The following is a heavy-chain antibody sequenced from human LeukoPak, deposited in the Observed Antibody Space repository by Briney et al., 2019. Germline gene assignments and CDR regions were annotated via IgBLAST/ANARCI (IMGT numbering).Heavy chain of an antibody. CDR3: AIRTSRGVSGSSYFDS. J-gene: IGHJ4*02. Sequence: ASVKVSCKASGYTFSSYDINWVRQAAGQGPEWMGWMDPNSGNTAYAQNFQGRVIMTRNTSISTAYMELSSLRFEDTAVFYCAIRTSRGVSGSSYFDSWGQGTLVTVSS. CDR1: GYTFSSYD. CDR2: MDPNSGNT. V-gene: IGHV1-8*01. D-gene: IGHD3-10*01.